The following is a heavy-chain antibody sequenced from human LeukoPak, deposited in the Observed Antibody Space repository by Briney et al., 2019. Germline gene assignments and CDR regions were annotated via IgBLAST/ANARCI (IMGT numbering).Heavy chain of an antibody. V-gene: IGHV4-39*01. Sequence: PSETLSLTCTVSGGSISSSSYYWGWIRQPPGKGLEWIGSIYYSGITYYNPSLKSRVTISVDTSKNQFSLKLSSVTAADTAVYYCARAYSGYDWGTYYFDYWGQGTLVTVSS. CDR2: IYYSGIT. D-gene: IGHD5-12*01. CDR1: GGSISSSSYY. CDR3: ARAYSGYDWGTYYFDY. J-gene: IGHJ4*02.